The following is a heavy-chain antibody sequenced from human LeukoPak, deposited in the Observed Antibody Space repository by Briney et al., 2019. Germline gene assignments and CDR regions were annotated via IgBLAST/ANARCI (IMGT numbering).Heavy chain of an antibody. D-gene: IGHD5-12*01. J-gene: IGHJ6*03. V-gene: IGHV3-30*18. Sequence: PGGSLRLSCAASGFTFSSYGMHWVRQAPGKGLEWVAVISYDGSNKYYADSVKGRFTISRDNSKNTLYLQMNSLRAGDTAVYYCAKDGSSGYVNYYYMDVWGKGTTVTVSS. CDR2: ISYDGSNK. CDR1: GFTFSSYG. CDR3: AKDGSSGYVNYYYMDV.